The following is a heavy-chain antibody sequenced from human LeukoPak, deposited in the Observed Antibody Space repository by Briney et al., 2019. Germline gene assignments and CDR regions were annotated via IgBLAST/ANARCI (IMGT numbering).Heavy chain of an antibody. D-gene: IGHD3-10*02. J-gene: IGHJ4*02. Sequence: SETLSLTCTVSGGSINSGTYYWTWIRQPAGKGLEWIGRFYRSGTANYNPSLETRVTISVDTSKNQFSLKLSSVTAADTAVYYCASNMFDWGQGTLVTVSS. CDR2: FYRSGTA. V-gene: IGHV4-61*02. CDR3: ASNMFD. CDR1: GGSINSGTYY.